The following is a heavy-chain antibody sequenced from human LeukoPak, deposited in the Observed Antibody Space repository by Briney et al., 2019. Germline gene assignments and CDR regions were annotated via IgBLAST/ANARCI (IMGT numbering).Heavy chain of an antibody. CDR2: ISSSSSTI. CDR3: ASTVVTRSAEYFQH. V-gene: IGHV3-48*01. D-gene: IGHD4-23*01. J-gene: IGHJ1*01. Sequence: GGSLRLSCAASGSTFSSYSMNWVRQAPGKGLEWVSYISSSSSTIYYADSVKGRFTISRDNTKNSLYLQMNSLRAEDTAVYYCASTVVTRSAEYFQHWGQGTLVTVSS. CDR1: GSTFSSYS.